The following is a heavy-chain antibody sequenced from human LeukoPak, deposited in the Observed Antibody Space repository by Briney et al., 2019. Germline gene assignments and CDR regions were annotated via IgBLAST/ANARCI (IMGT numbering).Heavy chain of an antibody. V-gene: IGHV3-64*01. J-gene: IGHJ4*02. CDR1: GFTFSSHV. D-gene: IGHD1-14*01. CDR2: ISSSGTST. CDR3: ARGQPNFDY. Sequence: GGSLRLSCAASGFTFSSHVMQWVRQAPGKGLEYVSGISSSGTSTFYANSVKDRFTISRDNSKNTLYLQMNSLRAEDTAVYYCARGQPNFDYWGQGTLVTVSS.